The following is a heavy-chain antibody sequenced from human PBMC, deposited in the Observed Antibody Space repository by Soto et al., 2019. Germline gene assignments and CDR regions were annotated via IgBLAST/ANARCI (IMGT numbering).Heavy chain of an antibody. J-gene: IGHJ5*02. Sequence: SGPTLVNPTQTLTLTCTFSGFSLSTSGVSVGWIRQPPGKALEWLALIYWNDDKRYSPSLKGRLTITKDTSKDQVVLTMTSIDPVDTGTYYCALNAPGYCDSTSCLNWFDPWGQGILVTVSS. CDR3: ALNAPGYCDSTSCLNWFDP. CDR2: IYWNDDK. V-gene: IGHV2-5*01. CDR1: GFSLSTSGVS. D-gene: IGHD2-2*03.